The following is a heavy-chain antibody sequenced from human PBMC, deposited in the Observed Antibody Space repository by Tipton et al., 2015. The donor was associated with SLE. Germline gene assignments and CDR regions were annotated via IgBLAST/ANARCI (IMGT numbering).Heavy chain of an antibody. CDR1: GYTFTGYY. J-gene: IGHJ4*02. V-gene: IGHV1-2*06. CDR3: ARESRTFDSSGYYPDY. CDR2: INPNSGGT. Sequence: QSGAEVKKPGASVKVSCKASGYTFTGYYMHWVRQAPGQGLEWMGRINPNSGGTNYAQKFQGRVTMTRDTSISTAYMELSRLRSDDTAVYYCARESRTFDSSGYYPDYWGQGTLVTVSS. D-gene: IGHD3-22*01.